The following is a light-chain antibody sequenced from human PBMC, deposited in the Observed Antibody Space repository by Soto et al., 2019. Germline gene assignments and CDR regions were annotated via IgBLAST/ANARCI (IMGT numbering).Light chain of an antibody. CDR1: QSVDIN. J-gene: IGKJ5*01. CDR3: RHNRYSPRT. CDR2: GAS. Sequence: EKMLTQSPATLSVSPGERVSLSCRASQSVDINLTWYQQKPGQAPRLLIYGASTRATDMPSMFSGRGFGTEFTLTSSRLQDEDFADYYRRHNRYSPRTFGQG. V-gene: IGKV3-15*01.